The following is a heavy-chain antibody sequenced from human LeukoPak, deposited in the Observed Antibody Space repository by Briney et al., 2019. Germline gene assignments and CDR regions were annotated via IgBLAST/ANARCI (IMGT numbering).Heavy chain of an antibody. CDR3: AREPRRLQINYYYYYMDV. CDR2: TYFKAKWYN. V-gene: IGHV6-1*01. J-gene: IGHJ6*03. CDR1: GDSVSNNSAA. Sequence: SQTLSLTCAISGDSVSNNSAAWNWIRQSPSRGLEWLGRTYFKAKWYNDYAVSVKSRITINPDTSKNQFSLQLNSVTPEDTAMYYCAREPRRLQINYYYYYMDVWGKGTTVTVSS. D-gene: IGHD5-12*01.